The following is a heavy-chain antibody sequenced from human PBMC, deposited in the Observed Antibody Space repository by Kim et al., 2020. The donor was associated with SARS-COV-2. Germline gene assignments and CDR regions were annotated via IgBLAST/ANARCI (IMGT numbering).Heavy chain of an antibody. J-gene: IGHJ5*01. Sequence: SETLSLTCTVSGGSISSNSRYWDWIRQPPGKPLEWIGNIHYSGRARYNPSLQSRVTRFVDTSKNQFSLRLTSVTAADKAIYYCATHEEALNWFDPWGRGILVTVSS. V-gene: IGHV4-39*01. CDR2: IHYSGRA. CDR1: GGSISSNSRY. CDR3: ATHEEALNWFDP.